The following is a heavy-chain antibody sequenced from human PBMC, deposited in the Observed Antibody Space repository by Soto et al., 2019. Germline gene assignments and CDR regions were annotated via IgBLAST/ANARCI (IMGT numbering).Heavy chain of an antibody. Sequence: QDQLVQSGAEVKKPGSSVKVSCKASGGTFSSHTFSWVRQAPGQGLEWMGRIIPALGTATYAQKFQGRVTITADVSATTVYMELISLRSEDPAVYYCARPDFGDYWYFDLWGRGTLVTVSS. J-gene: IGHJ2*01. CDR2: IIPALGTA. D-gene: IGHD4-17*01. CDR1: GGTFSSHT. V-gene: IGHV1-69*08. CDR3: ARPDFGDYWYFDL.